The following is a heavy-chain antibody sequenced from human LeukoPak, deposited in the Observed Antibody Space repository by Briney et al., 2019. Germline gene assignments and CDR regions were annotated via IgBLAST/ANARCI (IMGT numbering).Heavy chain of an antibody. D-gene: IGHD1-26*01. CDR2: IYYSGST. CDR1: GGSISSGDYY. CDR3: ARDRIVGAIDY. Sequence: SETLSLTCTVSGGSISSGDYYWSWIRQPPGKGLEWIGYIYYSGSTYYNPSLKSRVTISVDTSKNQFSLKLSSVTAADTAVYYCARDRIVGAIDYWGQGTLVTVSS. J-gene: IGHJ4*02. V-gene: IGHV4-30-4*01.